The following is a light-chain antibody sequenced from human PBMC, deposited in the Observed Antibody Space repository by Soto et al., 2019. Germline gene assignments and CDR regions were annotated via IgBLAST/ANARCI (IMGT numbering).Light chain of an antibody. CDR2: SNN. CDR3: ATWDDSLNGRV. Sequence: QSVLTQPPSASGTPGQRVTISCSGSTSHIGSNTVNWYQQLPGTAPKLLIYSNNQRPSGVPDRLSGSKSGTSASLAIRGLQSEDEADYYYATWDDSLNGRVFGGGTKLTVL. CDR1: TSHIGSNT. J-gene: IGLJ2*01. V-gene: IGLV1-44*01.